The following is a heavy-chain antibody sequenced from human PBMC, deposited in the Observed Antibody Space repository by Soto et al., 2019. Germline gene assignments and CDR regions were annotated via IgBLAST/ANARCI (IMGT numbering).Heavy chain of an antibody. J-gene: IGHJ6*02. Sequence: QVQLQESGPGLVKPSQTLSLTCTVSGGSISSGDYYWSWIRQPPGKGLEWIGYIYYSGSTYYNPSLKSRLTLSXXTXKXXFSLKLSSVTAADTAAYYCARVVSNYGNSYYGMDVWGQGTTVTVSS. V-gene: IGHV4-30-4*01. D-gene: IGHD4-4*01. CDR3: ARVVSNYGNSYYGMDV. CDR1: GGSISSGDYY. CDR2: IYYSGST.